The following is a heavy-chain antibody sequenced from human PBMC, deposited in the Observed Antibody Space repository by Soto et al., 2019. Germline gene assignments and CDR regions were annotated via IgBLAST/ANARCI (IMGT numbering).Heavy chain of an antibody. V-gene: IGHV1-18*01. CDR2: ISAHNGNT. J-gene: IGHJ4*02. CDR1: GYDFTTYG. D-gene: IGHD1-1*01. CDR3: ARGRYGDY. Sequence: QVHLVQSGAEVKKPGASVKVSCKGSGYDFTTYGITWVRQAPGQGLEWMAWISAHNGNTDYAQKLQGRVTVTRDTSTSTAYMALRSLSSDDTAMYYCARGRYGDYWGQGALVTVSS.